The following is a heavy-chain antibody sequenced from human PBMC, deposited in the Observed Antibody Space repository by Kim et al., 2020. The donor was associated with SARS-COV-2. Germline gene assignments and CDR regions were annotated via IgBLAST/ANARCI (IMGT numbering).Heavy chain of an antibody. V-gene: IGHV3-33*08. D-gene: IGHD3-9*01. CDR2: IWYDGRAK. CDR3: ATSLTGYYTLWD. Sequence: GGSLRLSCAASGASLSSYGMHWVRQPPGKGLEWVAVIWYDGRAKYFEDSVKGRFTVSRDNSKNTLTLQMNDLRVEDTAVYHCATSLTGYYTLWDWGQGTEVSVSS. CDR1: GASLSSYG. J-gene: IGHJ4*02.